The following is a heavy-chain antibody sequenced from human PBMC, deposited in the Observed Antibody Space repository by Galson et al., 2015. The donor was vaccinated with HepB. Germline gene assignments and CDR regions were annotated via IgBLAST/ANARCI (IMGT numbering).Heavy chain of an antibody. CDR1: GYTFTGYY. Sequence: SVKVSCKASGYTFTGYYMHWVRQAPGQGLEWMGWINPSSGGTNYAQKFQGWVTMTRDTSISTAYMELSRLRSDDTAVYYRARAAPRITMLRGAFDIWGQGTMVTVSS. J-gene: IGHJ3*02. CDR3: ARAAPRITMLRGAFDI. CDR2: INPSSGGT. V-gene: IGHV1-2*04. D-gene: IGHD3-10*01.